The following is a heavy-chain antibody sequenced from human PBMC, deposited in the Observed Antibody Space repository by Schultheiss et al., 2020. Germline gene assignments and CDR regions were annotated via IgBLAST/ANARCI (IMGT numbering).Heavy chain of an antibody. D-gene: IGHD2-21*01. Sequence: GGSLRLSCAASGFTFSTYEMNWVRQAPGKGLEWVSYISSGGGTILYADSVKGRFTISRDNAKNSLYLQMNSLRAEDTAVYYCARGQIQLFLTNWFDPWGQGTLVTVSS. CDR2: ISSGGGTI. CDR3: ARGQIQLFLTNWFDP. V-gene: IGHV3-48*03. CDR1: GFTFSTYE. J-gene: IGHJ5*02.